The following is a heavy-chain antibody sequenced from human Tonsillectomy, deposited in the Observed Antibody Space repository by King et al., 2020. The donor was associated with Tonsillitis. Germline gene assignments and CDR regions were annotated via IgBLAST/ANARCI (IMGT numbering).Heavy chain of an antibody. CDR3: ASLYGDPAGLG. J-gene: IGHJ4*02. V-gene: IGHV3-7*03. CDR2: IKYDESEK. Sequence: VQLVESGGGLVQPGGSLRLSCAASGFTFSNYWMSWVRQAPGKGLEWVANIKYDESEKYFGDSVRGRFSISRDNAKKSLYLQMSSLRVEDTAVYYCASLYGDPAGLGWGLGTLVTVSS. CDR1: GFTFSNYW. D-gene: IGHD3-16*01.